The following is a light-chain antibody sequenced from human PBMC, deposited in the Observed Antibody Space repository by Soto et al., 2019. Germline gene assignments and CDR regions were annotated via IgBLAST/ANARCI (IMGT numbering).Light chain of an antibody. CDR1: QSVSSD. CDR2: DAS. J-gene: IGKJ1*01. V-gene: IGKV3-15*01. CDR3: QQYNNWPPT. Sequence: EIVLTQSPATLSVSPGERATVSCTASQSVSSDLAWYQQKRGQAPRLLIYDASTRATGLPARFSGSGSGTEFTLTISSLQSEDFAVYYCQQYNNWPPTFGQGTKVDIK.